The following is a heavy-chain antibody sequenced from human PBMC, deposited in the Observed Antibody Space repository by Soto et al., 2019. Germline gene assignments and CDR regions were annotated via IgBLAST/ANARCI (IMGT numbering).Heavy chain of an antibody. CDR2: ISSSSTYI. Sequence: VGSLRLSCAASGFTFSSYSMNWVRQAPGKGLEWVSSISSSSTYIYYADSVKGRFTISRDNAKNSLRLQMNSLRAEDTAVYYCAGEPYSGYGMDVWGQGTTVTVSS. J-gene: IGHJ6*02. CDR1: GFTFSSYS. D-gene: IGHD1-26*01. CDR3: AGEPYSGYGMDV. V-gene: IGHV3-21*01.